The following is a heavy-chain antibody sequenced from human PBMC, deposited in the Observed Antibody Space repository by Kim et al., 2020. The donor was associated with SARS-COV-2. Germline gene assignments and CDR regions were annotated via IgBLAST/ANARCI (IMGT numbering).Heavy chain of an antibody. J-gene: IGHJ6*02. CDR3: AKEGGEGGARGRGYGMDV. CDR2: ISYDGSNK. CDR1: GFTFSSYG. Sequence: GGSLRLSCAASGFTFSSYGMHWVRQAPGKGLEWVAVISYDGSNKYYADSVKGRFTISRDNSKNTLYLQMNSLRAEDTAVYYCAKEGGEGGARGRGYGMDVWGQGTTVTVSS. V-gene: IGHV3-30*18. D-gene: IGHD2-15*01.